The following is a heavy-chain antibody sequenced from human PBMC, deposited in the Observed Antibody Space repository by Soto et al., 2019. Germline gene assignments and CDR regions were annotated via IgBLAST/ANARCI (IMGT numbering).Heavy chain of an antibody. V-gene: IGHV1-3*01. CDR2: INAGNGNT. Sequence: ASVKVSCKASGYTFTSYAMHWVRQAPGQRLEWMGWINAGNGNTKYSQKFQGRVTITRDTSASTAYMELRSLRSDDTAVYYCARLRCGGSCYSASDFDYWGQGTRVTVSS. J-gene: IGHJ4*02. D-gene: IGHD2-15*01. CDR1: GYTFTSYA. CDR3: ARLRCGGSCYSASDFDY.